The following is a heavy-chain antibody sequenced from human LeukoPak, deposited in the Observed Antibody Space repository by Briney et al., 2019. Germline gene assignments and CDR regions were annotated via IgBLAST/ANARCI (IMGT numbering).Heavy chain of an antibody. CDR1: GYTFTSYD. D-gene: IGHD2-15*01. Sequence: ASVKVSCKASGYTFTSYDINWVRQATGQGREWMGWMNPNSGNTGYAQKFQGRVTMTRNTSISTAYMELSSLRSEDTAVYYCASDLGYCSGGSCFNWFDPWGQGTLVTVSS. J-gene: IGHJ5*02. CDR2: MNPNSGNT. V-gene: IGHV1-8*01. CDR3: ASDLGYCSGGSCFNWFDP.